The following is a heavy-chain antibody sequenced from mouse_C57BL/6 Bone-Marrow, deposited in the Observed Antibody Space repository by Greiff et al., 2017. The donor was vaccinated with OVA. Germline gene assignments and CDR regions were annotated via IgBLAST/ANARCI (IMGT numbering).Heavy chain of an antibody. CDR1: GFTFSSYG. Sequence: EVKLVESGGDLVKPGGSLKLSCAASGFTFSSYGMSWVRQTPDKRLEWVATISSGGSYTYYPDSVKGRFTISRDNAKNTLYLQMSSLKSEDTATYYCARRAFDYWGQGTTLTVSS. J-gene: IGHJ2*01. V-gene: IGHV5-6*02. CDR2: ISSGGSYT. CDR3: ARRAFDY.